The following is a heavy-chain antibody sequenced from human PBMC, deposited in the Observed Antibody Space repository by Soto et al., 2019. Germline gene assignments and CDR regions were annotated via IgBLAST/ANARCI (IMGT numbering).Heavy chain of an antibody. CDR2: IYYSGST. J-gene: IGHJ5*02. CDR1: GGSLNSNYF. D-gene: IGHD2-15*01. V-gene: IGHV4-39*01. CDR3: ARQCRGVTCHWFVP. Sequence: SETLPLTCAVSGGSLNSNYFWGWIRQPPGRGLEWIGSIYYSGSTYYNPFLKSRVTISVDTSKNQFSLTLTSVTAADTAVYYCARQCRGVTCHWFVPWGQGTLVTGSS.